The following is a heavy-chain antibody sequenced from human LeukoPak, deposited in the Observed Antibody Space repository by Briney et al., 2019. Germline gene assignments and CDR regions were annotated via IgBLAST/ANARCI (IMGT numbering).Heavy chain of an antibody. D-gene: IGHD4-17*01. Sequence: GESLKISCAASGFTVSSNYMSWVRQAPGKGLEWVSVIYSGGSTYYADSVKGRFTISRDNSKNTLYLQMNSLRAEDTAVYYCARTHDYGDYFGAFDIWGQGTMATVSS. V-gene: IGHV3-66*02. CDR1: GFTVSSNY. CDR3: ARTHDYGDYFGAFDI. CDR2: IYSGGST. J-gene: IGHJ3*02.